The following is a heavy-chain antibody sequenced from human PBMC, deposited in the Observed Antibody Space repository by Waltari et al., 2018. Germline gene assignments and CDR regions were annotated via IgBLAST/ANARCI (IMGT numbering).Heavy chain of an antibody. CDR1: GYTFTGYY. J-gene: IGHJ4*02. Sequence: QVHLVQSGAEAKKPGASVKVSCKASGYTFTGYYIHWVRQAPGQGLEWMGWINPTSGAAQFAQKFQGRVSLTTDTSINTAYMEVSSLTSDDTAMYYCARDGPYSSGPYWGQGTLVTVSS. V-gene: IGHV1-2*02. CDR2: INPTSGAA. CDR3: ARDGPYSSGPY. D-gene: IGHD6-19*01.